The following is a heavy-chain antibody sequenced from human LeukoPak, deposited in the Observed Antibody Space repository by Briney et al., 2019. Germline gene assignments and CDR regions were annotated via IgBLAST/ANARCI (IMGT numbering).Heavy chain of an antibody. D-gene: IGHD5-24*01. CDR1: GFTFSSYA. Sequence: GGSLRLSCVASGFTFSSYAMSWVRQAPGKGLEWVSAISGSGGSTYYADSVKGRFTISRDNSKNTLYLQMNSLRAEDTAVYYCAKDGARDGYNYPDYWGQGTLVTVSS. CDR2: ISGSGGST. J-gene: IGHJ4*02. CDR3: AKDGARDGYNYPDY. V-gene: IGHV3-23*01.